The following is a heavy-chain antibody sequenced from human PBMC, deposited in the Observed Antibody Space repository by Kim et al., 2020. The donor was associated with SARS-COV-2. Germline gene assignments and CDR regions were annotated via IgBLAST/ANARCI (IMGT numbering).Heavy chain of an antibody. J-gene: IGHJ3*02. V-gene: IGHV4-34*01. D-gene: IGHD3-3*01. Sequence: SETLSLTCAVYGGSFSGYYWSWIRQPPGKGLEWIGEINHSGSTNYNQSLKSRVTISVDTSKNQFSLKLSSVTAADTAVYYCARGLLYYYDFWSGYRGSVDAAFDIWGQGTMVTVSS. CDR2: INHSGST. CDR1: GGSFSGYY. CDR3: ARGLLYYYDFWSGYRGSVDAAFDI.